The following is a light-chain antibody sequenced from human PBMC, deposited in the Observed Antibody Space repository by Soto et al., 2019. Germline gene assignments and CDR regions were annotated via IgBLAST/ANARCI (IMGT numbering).Light chain of an antibody. J-gene: IGKJ1*01. CDR1: QSVSSSY. CDR3: QQYESSPVT. CDR2: GAS. Sequence: EIVLTQSPGTLSLSPGERATLSCRASQSVSSSYLAWFQQKPGQAPRLLIYGASSRATGIPDRFRGSGSGADFTLTISRLEPEDFAVYYCQQYESSPVTFGQGTKVEIK. V-gene: IGKV3-20*01.